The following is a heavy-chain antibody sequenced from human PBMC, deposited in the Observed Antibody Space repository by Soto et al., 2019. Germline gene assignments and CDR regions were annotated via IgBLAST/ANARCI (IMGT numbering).Heavy chain of an antibody. J-gene: IGHJ5*02. CDR2: INPSGGST. D-gene: IGHD6-13*01. CDR1: GYTFTSYY. V-gene: IGHV1-46*01. Sequence: ASVKVSCKASGYTFTSYYMHWVRQAPGQGLEWMGIINPSGGSTSYAQKLQGRVTMTTDTSTSTVYMELSSLRSDDTAVYYCASWIAAPKGWFDPWGQGILVTVS. CDR3: ASWIAAPKGWFDP.